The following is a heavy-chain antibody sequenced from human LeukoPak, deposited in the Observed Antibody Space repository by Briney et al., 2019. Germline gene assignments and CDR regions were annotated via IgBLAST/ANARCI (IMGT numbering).Heavy chain of an antibody. CDR2: ISGSSSYI. CDR3: ARGGGNSDSDFDY. J-gene: IGHJ4*02. V-gene: IGHV3-21*01. D-gene: IGHD4-11*01. CDR1: GFTFSSYA. Sequence: GGSLRLSCAASGFTFSSYAMHWVRQAPGKGLEWVSSISGSSSYIYYADSLRGRFTISRDNARNSLYLQMNSLRAEDTAVYYCARGGGNSDSDFDYWGQGTLVTVSP.